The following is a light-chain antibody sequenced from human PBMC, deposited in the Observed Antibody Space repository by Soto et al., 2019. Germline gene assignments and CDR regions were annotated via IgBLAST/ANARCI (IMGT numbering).Light chain of an antibody. CDR1: SSNIGNNY. J-gene: IGLJ1*01. V-gene: IGLV1-51*02. Sequence: QSVLTQPPSVSAAPGQKVTISCSGSSSNIGNNYVSWYQQLPGTAPKLLIYENNKRPSGIPDRFSGSKSGTSATLGITGLQTGEEADDNCGTWDSRLSAYGFGTGTKVTVL. CDR3: GTWDSRLSAYG. CDR2: ENN.